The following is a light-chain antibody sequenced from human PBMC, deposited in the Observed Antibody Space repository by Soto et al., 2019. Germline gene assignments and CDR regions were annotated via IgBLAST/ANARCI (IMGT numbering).Light chain of an antibody. Sequence: QSALTRPPSASGSPGQSVTISCTGTSSDVGGYNYVSWYQQHPGKAPKVMIYEVSKRPSGVPDRFSGSKSGNTASLTVSGLQAEDEADYYCSSYAGSNNLVFGGGTKLTVL. CDR2: EVS. CDR1: SSDVGGYNY. V-gene: IGLV2-8*01. J-gene: IGLJ3*02. CDR3: SSYAGSNNLV.